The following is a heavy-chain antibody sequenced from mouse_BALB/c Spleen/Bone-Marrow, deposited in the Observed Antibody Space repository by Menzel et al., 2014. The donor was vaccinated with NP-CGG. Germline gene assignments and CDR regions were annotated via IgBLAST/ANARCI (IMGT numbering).Heavy chain of an antibody. CDR3: ARDLLWSY. J-gene: IGHJ4*01. Sequence: EVKLQESGPGLVKPSQSLSLTCSVTGYPITSGYYWNWIRQFPGSKLEWMDYISYDGSNNYNPSLKNRISITRDTSKNQFFLKLNSVTTEDTATYYCARDLLWSYWGQGTSVTVSS. CDR1: GYPITSGYY. CDR2: ISYDGSN. D-gene: IGHD2-1*01. V-gene: IGHV3-6*02.